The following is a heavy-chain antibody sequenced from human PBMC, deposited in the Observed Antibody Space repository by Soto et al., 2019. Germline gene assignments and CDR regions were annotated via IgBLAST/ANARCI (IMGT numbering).Heavy chain of an antibody. CDR2: IYHSGST. D-gene: IGHD6-6*01. V-gene: IGHV4-30-2*01. CDR3: ARGLYSSSLLTEFDP. Sequence: SETLSLTCAVSCGSISSGGYSWSWIRQPPGKGLEWIGYIYHSGSTYYNPSLKSRVTISVDRSKNQFSLKLSSVTAADTAVYYCARGLYSSSLLTEFDPWGQGTLVTVSS. CDR1: CGSISSGGYS. J-gene: IGHJ5*02.